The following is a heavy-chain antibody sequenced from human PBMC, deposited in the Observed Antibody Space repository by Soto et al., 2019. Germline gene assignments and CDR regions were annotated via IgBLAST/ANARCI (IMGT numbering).Heavy chain of an antibody. D-gene: IGHD4-17*01. V-gene: IGHV3-23*01. Sequence: EVQLLESGGGLVQPGGSLRLSCAASGFTFGNYGMSWVRQAPGKGLEWVSSLSGSGGSTYYADSVKGRFTISRDNSKDTLYLQMNNLRAEDTAIFYCAKYARVRLTTGFDSWGQGTLVAVSS. CDR3: AKYARVRLTTGFDS. J-gene: IGHJ4*02. CDR1: GFTFGNYG. CDR2: LSGSGGST.